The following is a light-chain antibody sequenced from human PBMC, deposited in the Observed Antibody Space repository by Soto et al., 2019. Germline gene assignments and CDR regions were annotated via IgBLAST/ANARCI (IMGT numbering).Light chain of an antibody. CDR3: QQRANWPSTWT. CDR1: QSVSTS. J-gene: IGKJ1*01. V-gene: IGKV3-11*01. CDR2: DAS. Sequence: EIVLTQSPATLSLSPGQRVTLSCRASQSVSTSLAWYQQKPGQAPRLLISDASNRATGIPARLSGSGSRTDFTLTISSLEPEDFAVYYCQQRANWPSTWTFGQGTKVEIK.